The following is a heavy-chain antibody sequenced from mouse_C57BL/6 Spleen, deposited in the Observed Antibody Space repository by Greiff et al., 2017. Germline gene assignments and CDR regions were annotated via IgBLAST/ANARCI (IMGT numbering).Heavy chain of an antibody. Sequence: QVQLKESGAELARPGASVKLSCKASGYTFTSYGISWVKQRTGQGLEWIGEIYPRSGNTYYNEKFKGKATLTADKSSSTAYMELRSLTSEDSAVYFCARSVDYEDAMDYWGQGTSVTVSS. J-gene: IGHJ4*01. V-gene: IGHV1-81*01. CDR1: GYTFTSYG. D-gene: IGHD2-4*01. CDR2: IYPRSGNT. CDR3: ARSVDYEDAMDY.